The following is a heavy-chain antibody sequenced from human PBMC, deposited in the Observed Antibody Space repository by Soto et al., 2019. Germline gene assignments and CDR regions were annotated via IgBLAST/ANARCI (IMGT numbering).Heavy chain of an antibody. J-gene: IGHJ6*02. Sequence: QVQLVESGGGVVQPGRSLRLSCAASGFTFSSYGMLWVRQAPGKGLEWVAVIWYDGSNKYYADSVKGRFTISRDNSKNPLYLQMNSLRAEDTAVYYCARAGSGWYEDYYDGMDVWGQGTTVTVSS. CDR1: GFTFSSYG. D-gene: IGHD6-19*01. CDR3: ARAGSGWYEDYYDGMDV. V-gene: IGHV3-33*01. CDR2: IWYDGSNK.